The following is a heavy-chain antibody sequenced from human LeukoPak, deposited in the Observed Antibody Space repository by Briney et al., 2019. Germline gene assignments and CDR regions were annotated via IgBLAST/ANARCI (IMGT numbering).Heavy chain of an antibody. J-gene: IGHJ5*02. CDR1: GFTFSSYW. CDR2: IKQDGSEK. V-gene: IGHV3-7*01. CDR3: ASQSFARFDP. Sequence: GGSLRLSCAASGFTFSSYWMSWVRQAPGKGLEWVANIKQDGSEKYYVDSVKGRFTISRDNARNSLFLQMNSLRVEDTAVYYCASQSFARFDPWGQGTLVTVSS. D-gene: IGHD3-16*01.